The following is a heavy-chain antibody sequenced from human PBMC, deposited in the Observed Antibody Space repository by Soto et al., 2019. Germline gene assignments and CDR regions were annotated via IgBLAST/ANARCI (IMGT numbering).Heavy chain of an antibody. J-gene: IGHJ5*02. CDR2: ISGSGGST. D-gene: IGHD6-19*01. Sequence: QTGGSLRLSCAASGFTFSSYAMSWVRQAPGKGLEWVSAISGSGGSTYYADSVKGRFTISRDNSKNTLYLQMNSLRAEDTAVYYCAKGLRYSSGWYWFDPWGQGTLVTVSS. V-gene: IGHV3-23*01. CDR3: AKGLRYSSGWYWFDP. CDR1: GFTFSSYA.